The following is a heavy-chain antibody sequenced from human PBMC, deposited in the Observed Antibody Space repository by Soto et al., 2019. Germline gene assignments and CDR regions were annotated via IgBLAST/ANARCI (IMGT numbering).Heavy chain of an antibody. Sequence: GGSLRLSCAVSGFTLSTYGVHWFRQVPGKGMEWVAVIWYDGSKKGYAAFVRGRFTLSRDVSKNTLYLQLNSLTINDTAVYYCGRDGGSGIDYWGQGTLVTVSS. CDR2: IWYDGSKK. CDR3: GRDGGSGIDY. CDR1: GFTLSTYG. J-gene: IGHJ4*02. V-gene: IGHV3-33*01. D-gene: IGHD6-19*01.